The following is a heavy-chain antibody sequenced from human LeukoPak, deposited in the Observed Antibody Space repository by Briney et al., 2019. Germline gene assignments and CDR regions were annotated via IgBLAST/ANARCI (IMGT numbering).Heavy chain of an antibody. CDR2: MYYSGST. Sequence: SETLSLTCSVSGDSISSGAYYWSWLRQHPGKGLEWIAYMYYSGSTYFNPSLNSRVTMSADTSKNQFSLKLSSVTAADTAVYYCARDGIAAAGPDYWGQGTLVTVSS. V-gene: IGHV4-31*03. D-gene: IGHD6-13*01. J-gene: IGHJ4*02. CDR3: ARDGIAAAGPDY. CDR1: GDSISSGAYY.